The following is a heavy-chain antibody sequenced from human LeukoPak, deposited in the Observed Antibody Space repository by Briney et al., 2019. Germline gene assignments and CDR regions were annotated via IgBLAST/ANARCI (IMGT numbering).Heavy chain of an antibody. Sequence: SVKVSCKASGGTFSSYAISWVRQAPGQGLEWMGGIIPIFGTANYAQKFQGRVTITADESTSTAYMDLSTLRSEDTAVYFCATVPFYYATRDYYYYYYYMGVWGNGTTVTVSS. CDR2: IIPIFGTA. CDR3: ATVPFYYATRDYYYYYYYMGV. J-gene: IGHJ6*03. D-gene: IGHD3-22*01. V-gene: IGHV1-69*01. CDR1: GGTFSSYA.